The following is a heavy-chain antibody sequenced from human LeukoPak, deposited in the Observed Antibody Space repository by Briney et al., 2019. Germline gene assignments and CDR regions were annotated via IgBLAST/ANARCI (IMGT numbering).Heavy chain of an antibody. CDR1: GDTSINDY. CDR3: ARGNDGWPHYYYYFMDV. V-gene: IGHV1-46*01. CDR2: SNPGGGAT. Sequence: GASVKVSCKASGDTSINDYIHWVRQAPGQGLEWMGVSNPGGGATTYAQKFQGRVTMTRDMSTSTVYMELRSLRSADTAVYYCARGNDGWPHYYYYFMDVWGKGTTVTVSS. J-gene: IGHJ6*03. D-gene: IGHD1-1*01.